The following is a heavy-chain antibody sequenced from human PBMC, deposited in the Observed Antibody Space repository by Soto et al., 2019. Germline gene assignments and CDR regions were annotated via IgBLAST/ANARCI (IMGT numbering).Heavy chain of an antibody. J-gene: IGHJ6*02. V-gene: IGHV3-7*01. CDR3: AREEREEGGMDV. Sequence: PGGSLRLSCAASGFTSSGYWMSWVRQAPGKRLEWVANIKQGGSEKHYVDSVKGRFTISRDDAKNSLYLQMNSLRVEDTAVYYCAREEREEGGMDVWGQGTTVTVSS. CDR2: IKQGGSEK. CDR1: GFTSSGYW.